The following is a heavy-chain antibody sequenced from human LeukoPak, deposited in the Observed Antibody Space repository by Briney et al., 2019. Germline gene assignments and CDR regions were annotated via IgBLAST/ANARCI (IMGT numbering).Heavy chain of an antibody. Sequence: PSETLSLTCTVSGGSISSYYWSWIRQPPGKGLEWIGYIYYSGSTNYNPSLKSRVTISVDPSKNQFSLKLTSVTAADTAVYYCARVAPYGDYIDYWGQGTLVTVSS. J-gene: IGHJ4*02. CDR1: GGSISSYY. CDR2: IYYSGST. D-gene: IGHD4-17*01. CDR3: ARVAPYGDYIDY. V-gene: IGHV4-59*01.